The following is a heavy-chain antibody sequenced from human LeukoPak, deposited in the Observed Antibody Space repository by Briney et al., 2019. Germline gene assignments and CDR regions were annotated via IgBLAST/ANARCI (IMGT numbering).Heavy chain of an antibody. V-gene: IGHV1-18*04. D-gene: IGHD3-10*01. Sequence: GASVKVSCKASGYTFTGYYMHWVRQAPGQGLEWMGWISAYNGNTNYAQKLQGRVTMTTDTSTSTAYMELRSLRSDDTAVYYCARGDYMVRSFDIWGQGTMVTVSS. CDR2: ISAYNGNT. CDR1: GYTFTGYY. J-gene: IGHJ3*02. CDR3: ARGDYMVRSFDI.